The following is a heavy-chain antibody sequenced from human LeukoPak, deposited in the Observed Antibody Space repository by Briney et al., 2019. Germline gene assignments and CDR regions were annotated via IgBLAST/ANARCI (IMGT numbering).Heavy chain of an antibody. CDR3: ARDSSRGWYHAN. V-gene: IGHV3-53*01. D-gene: IGHD6-19*01. CDR2: IYNDGST. CDR1: GLTVSSSY. J-gene: IGHJ4*02. Sequence: GRSLRLACAASGLTVSSSYTSWVRQAPGKGLEWVSIIYNDGSTYSADAVKGRFTISRDNSKNTVYLQMNSLRAEDTAVYYCARDSSRGWYHANWGQGTLVTVSS.